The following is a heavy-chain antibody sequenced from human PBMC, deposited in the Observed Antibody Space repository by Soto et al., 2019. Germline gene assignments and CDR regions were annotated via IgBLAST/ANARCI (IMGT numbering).Heavy chain of an antibody. Sequence: PSETLSLTCTVSGGSISSSSYYWGWIRQPPGKGLEWIGSIYYSGSTYYNPSLKSRVTISVDTSKNQFSLKLSPVTAADTAVYYCASPGYSYGYGADSSGYPLDYWGQGTLVTVSS. J-gene: IGHJ4*02. D-gene: IGHD5-18*01. V-gene: IGHV4-39*01. CDR2: IYYSGST. CDR3: ASPGYSYGYGADSSGYPLDY. CDR1: GGSISSSSYY.